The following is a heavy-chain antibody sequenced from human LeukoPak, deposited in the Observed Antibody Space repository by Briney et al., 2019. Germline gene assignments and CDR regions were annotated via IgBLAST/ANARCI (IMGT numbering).Heavy chain of an antibody. J-gene: IGHJ4*02. CDR1: GFTFSDYL. CDR3: ARDGFVGAADY. D-gene: IGHD6-13*01. Sequence: PGGSLRLSCAASGFTFSDYLMSWVRQAPGKGLEWVANIKQDGSEKQYVDSVRGRFTISRDNAKNSLYLQMNSLRVEDTAVYYCARDGFVGAADYWGQGTLVTVSS. CDR2: IKQDGSEK. V-gene: IGHV3-7*01.